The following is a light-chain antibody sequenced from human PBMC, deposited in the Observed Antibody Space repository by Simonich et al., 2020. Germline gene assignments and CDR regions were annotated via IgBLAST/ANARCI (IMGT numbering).Light chain of an antibody. CDR3: SSYAGSNNLRV. J-gene: IGLJ3*02. CDR1: SSDVGGYNY. CDR2: DVS. Sequence: QSALTQPASVSGSPGQSITISCTGTSSDVGGYNYVSWYQQHPGKAPKHMIYDVSKRPSGVSNRFSGSKSGNTASLTVSGLQAEDEADYYCSSYAGSNNLRVFGGGTKLTVL. V-gene: IGLV2-8*01.